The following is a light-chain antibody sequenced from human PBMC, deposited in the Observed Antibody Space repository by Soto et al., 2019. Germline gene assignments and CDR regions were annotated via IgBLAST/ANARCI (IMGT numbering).Light chain of an antibody. J-gene: IGLJ1*01. Sequence: QSALTQPASVSGSPGQSIASSCTGTFSDVGGYDYVSWYQQHPDKAPKLMIYEVTKRPSGVSNRFSGSKSGNTASLTISGLQPEDEADYYCSSHTSGSTRVFGSGTKVTV. CDR2: EVT. V-gene: IGLV2-14*01. CDR3: SSHTSGSTRV. CDR1: FSDVGGYDY.